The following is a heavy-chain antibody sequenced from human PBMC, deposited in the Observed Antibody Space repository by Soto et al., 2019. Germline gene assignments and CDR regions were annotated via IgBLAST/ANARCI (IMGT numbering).Heavy chain of an antibody. D-gene: IGHD5-12*01. J-gene: IGHJ5*02. CDR3: ARVVRGYSGYDSDWFDP. CDR2: IIPILGIA. CDR1: GGTFSSYT. V-gene: IGHV1-69*02. Sequence: ASVKVSCKASGGTFSSYTISWVRQAPGQGLEWMGRIIPILGIANYAQKFQGRVTITADKSTSTAYKKLSSLRSEDTAVYYCARVVRGYSGYDSDWFDPWGQGTLVTVSS.